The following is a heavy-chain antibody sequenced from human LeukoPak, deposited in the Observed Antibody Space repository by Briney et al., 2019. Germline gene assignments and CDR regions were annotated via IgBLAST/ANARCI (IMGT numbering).Heavy chain of an antibody. V-gene: IGHV3-15*01. Sequence: GGSLRLSCTASGLTFNNAWLTWVRQAPGKGLEWVGRIKGNPDGGTTAYATPVKGRFIVSRDDSRNTVYLQMNSLKTEDTAVYYCTTQYYEILTGFSWGQGTLVTVSS. J-gene: IGHJ4*02. CDR2: IKGNPDGGTT. CDR1: GLTFNNAW. CDR3: TTQYYEILTGFS. D-gene: IGHD3-9*01.